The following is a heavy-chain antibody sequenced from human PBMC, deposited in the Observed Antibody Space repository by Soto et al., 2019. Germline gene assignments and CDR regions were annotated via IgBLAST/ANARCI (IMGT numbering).Heavy chain of an antibody. J-gene: IGHJ1*01. CDR3: ARGDGGEYFRH. V-gene: IGHV3-53*01. Sequence: EVQLVESGGGLIQPGESLRLSCAASGFTVSSNYMSWVRQAPGKGLQWVSVIYSGGSTYYADSVKGRFTISRDNTKNTLYIKMNSLRAEDAAVYYGARGDGGEYFRHWGQGTLVTVSS. CDR1: GFTVSSNY. D-gene: IGHD3-10*01. CDR2: IYSGGST.